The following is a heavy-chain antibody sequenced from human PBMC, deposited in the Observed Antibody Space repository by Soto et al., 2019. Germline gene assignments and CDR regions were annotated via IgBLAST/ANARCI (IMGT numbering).Heavy chain of an antibody. J-gene: IGHJ6*02. V-gene: IGHV3-23*01. CDR3: VKDGNNDDGDSRGYYYYGMDV. Sequence: EVQLLESGGGLVQPGGSLRLSCAASGFTFSNYAMSWVRQAPGKGLERVSSISGRGGTTYYADSVKGRFTISRDNSKSTLYLQMNSMRAEDTAVYYCVKDGNNDDGDSRGYYYYGMDVWGQGTTVTVSS. D-gene: IGHD4-17*01. CDR1: GFTFSNYA. CDR2: ISGRGGTT.